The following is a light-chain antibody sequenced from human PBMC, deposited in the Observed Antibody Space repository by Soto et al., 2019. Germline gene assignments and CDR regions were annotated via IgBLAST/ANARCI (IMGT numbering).Light chain of an antibody. CDR3: QQYNSYSYT. Sequence: DIQMTQSPTTLSASVGDRVTITCRASQSISSWLAWYQQKPGKAPKVLVYKASSLESGVPSRFSGSGSGTEFTLTIISLQPDDFATYYCQQYNSYSYTFGQGTKLEIK. CDR1: QSISSW. CDR2: KAS. J-gene: IGKJ2*01. V-gene: IGKV1-5*03.